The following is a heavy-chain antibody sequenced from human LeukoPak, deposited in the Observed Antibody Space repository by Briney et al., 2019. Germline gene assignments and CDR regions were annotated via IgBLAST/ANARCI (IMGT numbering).Heavy chain of an antibody. Sequence: GGSLRLSCAASGFTLSNYAMSWVRQAPGKGLEWVSAVSGRDTSTYYADSVKGRFTISRDNSKNTLYLQMNSLRAEDTAIYYCAKWGDYDVLTGYYDSDYWGQGTLVTVSS. CDR1: GFTLSNYA. V-gene: IGHV3-23*01. J-gene: IGHJ4*02. CDR2: VSGRDTST. CDR3: AKWGDYDVLTGYYDSDY. D-gene: IGHD3-9*01.